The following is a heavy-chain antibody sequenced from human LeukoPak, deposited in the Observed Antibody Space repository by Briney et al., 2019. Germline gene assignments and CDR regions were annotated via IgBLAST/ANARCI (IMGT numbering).Heavy chain of an antibody. CDR3: AKALRAAPGTTPGDY. D-gene: IGHD6-13*01. CDR1: GFTFSNYA. Sequence: GGSLRLSCAASGFTFSNYAMTWVRQAPEKGLEWVSSIRGNGGNTYYADSVKGRFTNFRDNSKNTLYLQMNSLRVEDTAIYYCAKALRAAPGTTPGDYWGQGTLVTVSS. CDR2: IRGNGGNT. J-gene: IGHJ4*02. V-gene: IGHV3-23*01.